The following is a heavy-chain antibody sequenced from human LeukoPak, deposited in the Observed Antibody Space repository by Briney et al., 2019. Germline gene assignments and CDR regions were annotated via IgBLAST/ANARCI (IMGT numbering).Heavy chain of an antibody. CDR3: ARHGITGYYDSSGYPLTSAFDI. CDR2: IYTSGST. D-gene: IGHD3-22*01. V-gene: IGHV4-61*02. CDR1: GGSISSGSYY. J-gene: IGHJ3*02. Sequence: PSQTLSLTCTVSGGSISSGSYYWSWIRQPAGKGLEWIGRIYTSGSTNYNPSLKSRVTISVDTSKNQFSLKLSSVTAADTAVYYCARHGITGYYDSSGYPLTSAFDIWGQGTMVTVSS.